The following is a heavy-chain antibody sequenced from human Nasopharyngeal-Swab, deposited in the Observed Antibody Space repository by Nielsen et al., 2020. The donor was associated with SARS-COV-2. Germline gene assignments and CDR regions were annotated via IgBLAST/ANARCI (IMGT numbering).Heavy chain of an antibody. CDR2: INHSDRT. CDR3: ARSTWIPLDS. D-gene: IGHD5-12*01. V-gene: IGHV4-34*01. CDR1: GGSFNKYY. Sequence: SETLSLTCGVSGGSFNKYYWSWIRQSPDKGLEWIGEINHSDRTIYNPSLKSRLTISVDTSKSQFSLELRSVTATDTAVYYCARSTWIPLDSWGPGTLVTVSS. J-gene: IGHJ4*02.